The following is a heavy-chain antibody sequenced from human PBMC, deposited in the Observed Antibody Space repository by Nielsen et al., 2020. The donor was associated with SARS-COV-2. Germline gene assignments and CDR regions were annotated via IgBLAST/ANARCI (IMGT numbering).Heavy chain of an antibody. Sequence: GESLKISCAASGFTFSSYWMSWVRQAPGKGLEWVANIKQDGSEKYYVDSVKGRFTISRDNAKNSLYLQMNSLRAEDTAVYYCARPAGGPTVYYYGMDVWGQGTTVTVSS. CDR2: IKQDGSEK. V-gene: IGHV3-7*03. D-gene: IGHD1-14*01. CDR1: GFTFSSYW. CDR3: ARPAGGPTVYYYGMDV. J-gene: IGHJ6*02.